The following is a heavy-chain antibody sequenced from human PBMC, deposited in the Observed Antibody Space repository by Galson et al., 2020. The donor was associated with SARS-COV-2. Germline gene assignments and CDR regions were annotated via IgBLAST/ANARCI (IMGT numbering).Heavy chain of an antibody. J-gene: IGHJ4*02. CDR1: GGSISSYY. CDR2: IHTSGST. CDR3: ARDGAGSPMSY. Sequence: SETLSLTCTVSGGSISSYYWSWIRQTAGKELEWIGRIHTSGSTSYNPSLKSRVTMSVDTSKNQFSLKLSSVTAADTAVYYCARDGAGSPMSYWGQGTLVTVSS. D-gene: IGHD1-26*01. V-gene: IGHV4-4*07.